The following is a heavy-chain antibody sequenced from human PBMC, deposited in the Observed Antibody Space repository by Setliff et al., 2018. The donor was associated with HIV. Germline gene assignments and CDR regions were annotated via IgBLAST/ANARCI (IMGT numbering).Heavy chain of an antibody. V-gene: IGHV3-7*01. J-gene: IGHJ6*02. D-gene: IGHD3-10*01. CDR2: IKQDGSDM. Sequence: LSLSCVASGLPFYNYWMTWLRRAPGRGLEWVANIKQDGSDMHYIESVQGRFTVSRDNSKNSLYLQMNSLRVEDTAVYYCARDYLYYNMYNGSPVYGMDVWGQGTTVTVS. CDR1: GLPFYNYW. CDR3: ARDYLYYNMYNGSPVYGMDV.